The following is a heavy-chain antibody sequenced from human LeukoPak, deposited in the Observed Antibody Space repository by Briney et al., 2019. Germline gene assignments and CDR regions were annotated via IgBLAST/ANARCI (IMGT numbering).Heavy chain of an antibody. CDR3: ARQITMVRGVVTFDFDY. J-gene: IGHJ4*02. CDR2: INHSGSG. Sequence: SETLSLTCAVYGGSLSDYYWSWIRQPPGKGLEWIGEINHSGSGNQNPSLKSRVTISVDTSKNQFSLKLTSVTAADTAVYYCARQITMVRGVVTFDFDYWGQGTLVTVSS. D-gene: IGHD3-10*01. V-gene: IGHV4-34*01. CDR1: GGSLSDYY.